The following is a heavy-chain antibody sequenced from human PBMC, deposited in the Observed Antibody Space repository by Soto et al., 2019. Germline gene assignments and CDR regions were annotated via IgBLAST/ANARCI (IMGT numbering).Heavy chain of an antibody. CDR1: GFTLSSYA. CDR3: AKAGQSGDFLDY. Sequence: GGSLRLSCAASGFTLSSYAMTWVRQAPGKGLEWVSVISGSGVSTYYADSLKGRFTISRDNSKNTLYMQLNSLRVEDTAVYYCAKAGQSGDFLDYWGQGTLVTVSS. D-gene: IGHD4-17*01. CDR2: ISGSGVST. J-gene: IGHJ4*02. V-gene: IGHV3-23*01.